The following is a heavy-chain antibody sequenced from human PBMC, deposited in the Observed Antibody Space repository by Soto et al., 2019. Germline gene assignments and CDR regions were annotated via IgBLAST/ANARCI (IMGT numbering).Heavy chain of an antibody. V-gene: IGHV1-18*01. D-gene: IGHD3-22*01. CDR2: ISAYNGNT. CDR3: ARDKGILVVIQAHNWFDP. CDR1: GYTFTSYG. J-gene: IGHJ5*02. Sequence: GASVKVSCKASGYTFTSYGINWVRQAPGQGLEWMGWISAYNGNTNYAQKLQGRVTMTTDTSTSTAYMELRSLRSDDTAVYYCARDKGILVVIQAHNWFDPWGQGTLVTVSS.